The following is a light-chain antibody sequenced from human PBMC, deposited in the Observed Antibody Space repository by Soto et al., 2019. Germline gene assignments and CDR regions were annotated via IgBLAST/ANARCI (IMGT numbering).Light chain of an antibody. J-gene: IGKJ1*01. V-gene: IGKV1-12*01. Sequence: DIQMTQSPSSVSASVGDRVTITCRASQVISTWLAWYQQKPGQAPKLLIYKASTLKSGVPSRFSGSGYRKAFNLTITTLHDNASPNHHCQKSYSYTRPFGQATTV. CDR1: QVISTW. CDR3: QKSYSYTRP. CDR2: KAS.